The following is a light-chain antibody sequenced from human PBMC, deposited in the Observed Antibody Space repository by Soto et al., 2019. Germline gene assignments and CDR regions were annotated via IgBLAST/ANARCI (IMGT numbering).Light chain of an antibody. Sequence: EIVLTQSPATLSLSPGERATLSCRASQSVSSYLAWSQQKPGQAPRLLIYDASNRATGIPARFSGSGYGTDFTLTISSLEPEDFAVYYCQQRSNLPPWTFGQGTKVEIK. CDR1: QSVSSY. J-gene: IGKJ1*01. CDR3: QQRSNLPPWT. CDR2: DAS. V-gene: IGKV3-11*01.